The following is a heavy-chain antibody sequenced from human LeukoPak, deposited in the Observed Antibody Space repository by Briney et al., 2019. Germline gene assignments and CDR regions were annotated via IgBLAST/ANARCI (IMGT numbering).Heavy chain of an antibody. CDR2: INQDGTEK. Sequence: GGSLRLSCAASGFTFRSYAMSWVRQLPGKGLEWVANINQDGTEKYYVDSVKGRFTISRDNAKNSLDLQMNSLRVEDTGIYYCVKVAKYYYGSETYYFFEHWGQGTPVTASS. J-gene: IGHJ4*02. D-gene: IGHD3-10*01. CDR1: GFTFRSYA. CDR3: VKVAKYYYGSETYYFFEH. V-gene: IGHV3-7*01.